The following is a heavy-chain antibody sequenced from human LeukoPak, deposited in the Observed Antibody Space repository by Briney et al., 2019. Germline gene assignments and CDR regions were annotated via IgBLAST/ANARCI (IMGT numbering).Heavy chain of an antibody. D-gene: IGHD6-19*01. Sequence: GGSLRLSCTASGFTFSSHAMSWVRQAPGKGLEWVSAISGSGGSTYYADSVKGRVTISRDNSKNTLYPQMNSLRAEDTAVYYCAIRAVAGRGFDYWGQGTLVTVSS. CDR2: ISGSGGST. CDR3: AIRAVAGRGFDY. CDR1: GFTFSSHA. V-gene: IGHV3-23*01. J-gene: IGHJ4*02.